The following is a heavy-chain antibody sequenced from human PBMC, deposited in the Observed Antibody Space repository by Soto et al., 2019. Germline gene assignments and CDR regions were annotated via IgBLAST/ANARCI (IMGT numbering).Heavy chain of an antibody. V-gene: IGHV3-23*01. CDR3: AKVPGSSSGGTFDY. D-gene: IGHD6-6*01. J-gene: IGHJ4*02. CDR1: GFTFSSYA. CDR2: ISGSGGST. Sequence: EGSLRLSCAASGFTFSSYAMSWVRQAPGKGLEWVSAISGSGGSTYYADSVKGRFTISRDNSKNTLYLQMNSLRAEDTAVYYCAKVPGSSSGGTFDYWGQGTLVTVSS.